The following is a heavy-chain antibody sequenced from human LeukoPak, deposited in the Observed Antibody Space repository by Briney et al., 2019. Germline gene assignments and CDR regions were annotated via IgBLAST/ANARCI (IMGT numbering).Heavy chain of an antibody. J-gene: IGHJ6*04. CDR1: GFTFSSYE. V-gene: IGHV3-48*03. CDR2: ISSSGSTI. Sequence: GGTLRLSCAASGFTFSSYEMNWVRQAPGKGLEWVSYISSSGSTIYYADSVKGRFTISRDSAKNSLYLQMNSLSAADTAVYYCAKLGITMIGGVWRRGPMVATSS. D-gene: IGHD3-10*02. CDR3: AKLGITMIGGV.